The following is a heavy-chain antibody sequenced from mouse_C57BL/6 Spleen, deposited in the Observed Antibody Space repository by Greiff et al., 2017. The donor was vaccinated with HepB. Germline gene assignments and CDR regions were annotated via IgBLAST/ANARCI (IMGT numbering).Heavy chain of an antibody. D-gene: IGHD2-3*01. CDR3: ARRAGYYYFDY. J-gene: IGHJ2*01. CDR2: IYPGDGDT. V-gene: IGHV1-82*01. CDR1: GYAFSSSW. Sequence: VQLQQSGPELVKPGASVKISCKASGYAFSSSWMNWVKLRPGKGLEWIGRIYPGDGDTNYNGKFKGKATLTADKSSSTAYMQLSSLTSEDSAVYFCARRAGYYYFDYWGQGTTLTVSS.